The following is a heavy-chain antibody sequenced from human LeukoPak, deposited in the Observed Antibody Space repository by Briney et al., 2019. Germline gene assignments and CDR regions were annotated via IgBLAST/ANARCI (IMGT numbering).Heavy chain of an antibody. CDR3: ARGYYDILTGYYKAHYFDY. J-gene: IGHJ4*02. D-gene: IGHD3-9*01. V-gene: IGHV3-7*03. CDR2: IKQDGSEK. CDR1: GFTFSSYW. Sequence: GGSLRLSCAASGFTFSSYWMSWVRQAPGKGLEWVANIKQDGSEKYYVDSVKGRFTISRDNAKNSLYLQMNSLRAEDTAVYYCARGYYDILTGYYKAHYFDYWGQGTLVTVSP.